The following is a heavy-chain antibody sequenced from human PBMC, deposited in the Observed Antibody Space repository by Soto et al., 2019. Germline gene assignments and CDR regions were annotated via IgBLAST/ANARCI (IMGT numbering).Heavy chain of an antibody. D-gene: IGHD3-22*01. CDR1: GGSIRRNIYY. CDR2: VHYSGST. J-gene: IGHJ4*02. Sequence: PSETLSLTCSVSGGSIRRNIYYWGWIRQPPGKGLEWIATVHYSGSTYYTPSLKNRVTISADTSNNQFSLRLNSVTAADTAAYYCARQHYYDSSGYYTWNWGQGTLVTVSS. CDR3: ARQHYYDSSGYYTWN. V-gene: IGHV4-39*01.